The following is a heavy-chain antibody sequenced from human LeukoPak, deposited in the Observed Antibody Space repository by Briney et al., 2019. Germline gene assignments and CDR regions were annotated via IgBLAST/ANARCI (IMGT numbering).Heavy chain of an antibody. V-gene: IGHV1-2*02. CDR1: GYTFTGYY. CDR3: ARGQQTYCSSTSCYRIDY. J-gene: IGHJ4*02. Sequence: ASVKVSCKASGYTFTGYYMHWVRQAPGQGLEWMGWINPNSGGTNYAQKFQGRVTMTRDTSISTAYMELSRLRSDDTAVYYCARGQQTYCSSTSCYRIDYWGQGTLVTVSS. D-gene: IGHD2-2*01. CDR2: INPNSGGT.